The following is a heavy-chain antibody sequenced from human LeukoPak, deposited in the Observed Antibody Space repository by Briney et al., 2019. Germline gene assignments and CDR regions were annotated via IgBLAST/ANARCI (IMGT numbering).Heavy chain of an antibody. CDR3: ASTTEAAGNCGGDCYPYFDY. J-gene: IGHJ4*02. CDR2: IYYSGST. V-gene: IGHV4-39*07. D-gene: IGHD2-21*02. Sequence: SETLSLTCTVSGGSISSSSYYWGWIRQPPGKGLEWIGSIYYSGSTYYNPSLKSRVTISVDASKNQFSLKLSSVTAADTAVYYCASTTEAAGNCGGDCYPYFDYWGQGTLVTVSS. CDR1: GGSISSSSYY.